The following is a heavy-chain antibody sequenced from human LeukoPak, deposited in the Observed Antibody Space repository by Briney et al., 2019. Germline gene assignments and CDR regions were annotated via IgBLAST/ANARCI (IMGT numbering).Heavy chain of an antibody. V-gene: IGHV1-69*01. CDR2: IIPIFGTA. Sequence: ASVKVSCKASGGTLSSYAISWVRQAPGQGLEWMGGIIPIFGTANYAQKFQGRVTITADESTSTAYMELSSLRSEDTAVYYCARATYDSSGYYVPLFDYWDQGTLVTVSS. CDR3: ARATYDSSGYYVPLFDY. D-gene: IGHD3-22*01. J-gene: IGHJ4*02. CDR1: GGTLSSYA.